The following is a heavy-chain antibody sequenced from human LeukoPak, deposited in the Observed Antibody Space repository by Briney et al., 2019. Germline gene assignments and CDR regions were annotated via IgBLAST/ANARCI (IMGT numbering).Heavy chain of an antibody. Sequence: SETLSLTCSVSGGSVSSSTYYWGRIRQPPGKGLEWIGSMYHGGSTYYNPSLKSRVTISVDTSKNQFSLKLSSLTAADSAVYYCARHNSGDFWGYWGQGTLVTVSS. D-gene: IGHD4-17*01. CDR1: GGSVSSSTYY. V-gene: IGHV4-39*01. CDR2: MYHGGST. J-gene: IGHJ4*02. CDR3: ARHNSGDFWGY.